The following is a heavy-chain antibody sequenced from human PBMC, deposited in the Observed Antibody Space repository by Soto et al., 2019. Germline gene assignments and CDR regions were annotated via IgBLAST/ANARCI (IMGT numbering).Heavy chain of an antibody. V-gene: IGHV4-61*01. CDR1: GGSVSSASYY. CDR3: ARGRPLRVVTNRNNWLDP. J-gene: IGHJ5*02. D-gene: IGHD2-21*02. Sequence: SETLSLTCTVSGGSVSSASYYWNWIRQPPGKGLEWIGYIYNNGSINYHPSLRSRVTISVDTSKNQFSLKLSSVTAADTAVYYCARGRPLRVVTNRNNWLDPWGQGTLVTVSS. CDR2: IYNNGSI.